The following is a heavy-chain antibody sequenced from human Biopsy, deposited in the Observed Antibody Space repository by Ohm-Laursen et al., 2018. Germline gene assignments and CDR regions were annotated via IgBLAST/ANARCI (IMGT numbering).Heavy chain of an antibody. V-gene: IGHV1-2*02. J-gene: IGHJ3*02. CDR2: VNPNSGAT. CDR3: ARDRMVTIITLVRADTFDI. D-gene: IGHD3-10*01. CDR1: GYTFTDYS. Sequence: ASVNVSCTASGYTFTDYSLHWVRQTPGQGLEWMGWVNPNSGATNYAQKFQGRVTMTSDTSISTAYIELRRLISDDTAVYFCARDRMVTIITLVRADTFDIWGQGTLVSVSS.